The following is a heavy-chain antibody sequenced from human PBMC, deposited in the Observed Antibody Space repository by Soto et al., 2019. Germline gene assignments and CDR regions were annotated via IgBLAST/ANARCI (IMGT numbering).Heavy chain of an antibody. D-gene: IGHD4-4*01. Sequence: SSETLSLTCAVSGGSISSGGYSWSWIRQPPGKGLEWIGYIYHSGSTYYTPSLKSRVTISVDRSKNQFALKLSSVTAADTAVYYCARETQTTAFDYWGQGTLVTVSS. V-gene: IGHV4-30-2*01. J-gene: IGHJ4*02. CDR1: GGSISSGGYS. CDR2: IYHSGST. CDR3: ARETQTTAFDY.